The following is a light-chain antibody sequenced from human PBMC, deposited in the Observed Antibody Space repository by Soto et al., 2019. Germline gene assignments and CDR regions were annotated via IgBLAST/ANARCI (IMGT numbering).Light chain of an antibody. Sequence: ETVMTQSPATLSVSPGERATLSCRASQTIANNLAWYQQRPGQAPRLLIYGASTRATGIPHRFSGSGSGTEFTLTISSLQSEDFAIYYCQQYNNWPPYTFGQGTKLEIK. CDR3: QQYNNWPPYT. J-gene: IGKJ2*01. V-gene: IGKV3-15*01. CDR1: QTIANN. CDR2: GAS.